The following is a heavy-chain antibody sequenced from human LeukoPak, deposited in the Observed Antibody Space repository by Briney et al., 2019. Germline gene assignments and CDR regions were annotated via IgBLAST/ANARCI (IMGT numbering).Heavy chain of an antibody. V-gene: IGHV3-48*01. Sequence: GGSLRLSCAASGFTFDDYAMHWVRQAPGKGLEWVSYISSSSSTIYYADSVKGRFTISRDNAKNSLYLQMNSLRAEDTAVYYCARGYCSGGSCYPPWDWGQGTLVTVSS. CDR3: ARGYCSGGSCYPPWD. D-gene: IGHD2-15*01. CDR2: ISSSSSTI. CDR1: GFTFDDYA. J-gene: IGHJ4*02.